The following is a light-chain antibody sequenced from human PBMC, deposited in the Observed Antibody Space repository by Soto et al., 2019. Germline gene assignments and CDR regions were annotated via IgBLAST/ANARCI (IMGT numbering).Light chain of an antibody. CDR1: QSVTSSY. CDR2: GAS. J-gene: IGKJ4*01. V-gene: IGKV3-20*01. CDR3: QQYGRSLT. Sequence: EIVLTQSPATLSLSPGERATLSCRASQSVTSSYLAWYQQKPGQASRLLIFGASSRATGIPDRFSGSGSGTDFTLTINRLEPEDFAVYYCQQYGRSLTFGGGTKVEIK.